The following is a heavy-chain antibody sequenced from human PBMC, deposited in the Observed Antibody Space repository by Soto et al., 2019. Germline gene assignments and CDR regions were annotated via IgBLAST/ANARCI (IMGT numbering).Heavy chain of an antibody. CDR3: ARDSDILTGKSYYYYGMDV. CDR2: INPNSGGT. D-gene: IGHD3-9*01. V-gene: IGHV1-2*02. Sequence: ASVKVSCKASGYTFTGYYMHWVRQAPGQGLEWMGWINPNSGGTNYAQKFQGRVTMTRDTSISTAYMELSRLRSDDTAVYYCARDSDILTGKSYYYYGMDVWDQGTTVTVS. J-gene: IGHJ6*02. CDR1: GYTFTGYY.